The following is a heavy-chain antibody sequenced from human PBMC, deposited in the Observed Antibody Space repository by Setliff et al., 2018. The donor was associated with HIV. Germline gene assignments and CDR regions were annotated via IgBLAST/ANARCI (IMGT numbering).Heavy chain of an antibody. CDR2: ISAYNGNT. CDR1: GYTFTNYG. D-gene: IGHD3-22*01. J-gene: IGHJ5*02. CDR3: ARQYYYDSSGYYSNTNWFDP. V-gene: IGHV1-18*01. Sequence: SVKVSCKSSGYTFTNYGFTWVRQAPGQGLEWMGWISAYNGNTNFAHKLQGRVTMTTDTSTNTAYMELRSLRSDDTAVYYCARQYYYDSSGYYSNTNWFDPWGQGTLVTVS.